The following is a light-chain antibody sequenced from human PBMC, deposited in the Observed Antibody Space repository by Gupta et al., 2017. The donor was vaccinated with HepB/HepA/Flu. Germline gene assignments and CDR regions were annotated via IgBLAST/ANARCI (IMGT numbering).Light chain of an antibody. CDR3: QQNYNSPALT. CDR1: QSVSTN. J-gene: IGKJ4*01. Sequence: ELVMTQSPATLSVSPGERATLSCRASQSVSTNLDWYQQKPGQAPRLLIYDASTMDTGIPARFSGSGSGTEFTLTISSLQSEDFAVYYCQQNYNSPALTFGGGTKVEIK. V-gene: IGKV3-15*01. CDR2: DAS.